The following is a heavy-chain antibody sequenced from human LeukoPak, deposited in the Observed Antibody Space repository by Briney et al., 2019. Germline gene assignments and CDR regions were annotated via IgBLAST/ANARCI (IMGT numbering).Heavy chain of an antibody. V-gene: IGHV1-18*01. J-gene: IGHJ3*02. D-gene: IGHD2-15*01. Sequence: GASVKVSCKASGYTFTSYGISWVRQAPGQGLEWMGWISAYNGNTNYAQKLQGRVTMTTDTSTSTACMELRSLRSDDTAVYYCAVAATTDAFDIWGQGTMVTVSS. CDR1: GYTFTSYG. CDR3: AVAATTDAFDI. CDR2: ISAYNGNT.